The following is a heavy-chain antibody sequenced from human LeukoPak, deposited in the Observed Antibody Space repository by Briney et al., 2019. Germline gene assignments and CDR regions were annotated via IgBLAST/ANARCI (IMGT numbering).Heavy chain of an antibody. D-gene: IGHD6-6*01. V-gene: IGHV4-39*01. CDR3: ARGSHSTSVY. Sequence: SETLSLTCTVSGGSISSSSYYWGWIRQPPGKGLEWIGSIYYSGSTYYNPSLKSRVTIPVDTSKNQFSLKLSSVTAAGTAVYYCARGSHSTSVYWGQGTLVTVSS. CDR1: GGSISSSSYY. CDR2: IYYSGST. J-gene: IGHJ4*02.